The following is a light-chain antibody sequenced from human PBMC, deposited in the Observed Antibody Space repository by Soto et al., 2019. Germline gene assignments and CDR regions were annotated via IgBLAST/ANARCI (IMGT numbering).Light chain of an antibody. CDR3: QSYDTEVNGLYV. CDR2: GSG. CDR1: NSDLATRNG. V-gene: IGLV1-40*01. J-gene: IGLJ1*01. Sequence: QSVLTQPPSVSGAPGQRVTISCTGINSDLATRNGVHWYQQLPGRAPKLLIYGSGNRPSGVPDRFSVSKSGASASLAITGLQAEDEADYYCQSYDTEVNGLYVFGTGTKLTVL.